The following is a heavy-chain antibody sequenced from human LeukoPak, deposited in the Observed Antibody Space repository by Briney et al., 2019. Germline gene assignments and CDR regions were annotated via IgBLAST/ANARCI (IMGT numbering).Heavy chain of an antibody. V-gene: IGHV3-11*01. Sequence: PGGSLRLSCAASGFTFSDYYMTWMRQAPGKGLEWLSYISNSGSIIYYADSVKGRFTISRDNPKNSLYLHMDSLSVDDTAVYYCARGVIGYATSLDYWGQGTLVTVSS. CDR1: GFTFSDYY. CDR2: ISNSGSII. D-gene: IGHD3-16*01. CDR3: ARGVIGYATSLDY. J-gene: IGHJ4*02.